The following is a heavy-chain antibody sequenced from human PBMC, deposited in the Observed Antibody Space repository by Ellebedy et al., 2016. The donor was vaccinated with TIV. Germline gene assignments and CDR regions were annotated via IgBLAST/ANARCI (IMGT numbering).Heavy chain of an antibody. CDR1: GFPFSTVW. D-gene: IGHD1-1*01. J-gene: IGHJ5*02. CDR3: ARDIPQRPNPARFDP. CDR2: ISSDGSYT. V-gene: IGHV3-74*01. Sequence: GGSLRLSCAASGFPFSTVWMHWVRQAPGKGLEWVSRISSDGSYTSCADSVKGRFTISRDNAKNTLYLQMNSLRVEDTAVYYCARDIPQRPNPARFDPWGQGTLVTVSS.